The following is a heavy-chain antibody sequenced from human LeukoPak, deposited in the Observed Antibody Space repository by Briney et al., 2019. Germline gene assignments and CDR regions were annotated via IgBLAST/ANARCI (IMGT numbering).Heavy chain of an antibody. CDR1: GDSIRSSYYY. J-gene: IGHJ4*02. CDR3: ASRLAVAGAFDY. CDR2: VFHSGST. Sequence: PSETLSLTCTVSGDSIRSSYYYWGWIRQPPGKGLEWIGSVFHSGSTNYNPSLKSRVTISVDTSKNQFSLKLSSVTAADTAVYYCASRLAVAGAFDYWGQGTLVTVSS. D-gene: IGHD6-19*01. V-gene: IGHV4-39*07.